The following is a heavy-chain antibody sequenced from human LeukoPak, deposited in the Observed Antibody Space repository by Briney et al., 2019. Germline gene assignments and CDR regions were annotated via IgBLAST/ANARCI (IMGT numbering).Heavy chain of an antibody. V-gene: IGHV4-34*01. J-gene: IGHJ5*02. CDR1: GGSFSGYY. D-gene: IGHD6-6*01. CDR3: ARARPPKYSSSPYNWFDP. CDR2: INHSGST. Sequence: SETLSLNCAVYGGSFSGYYWSWIRQPPGKGLEWIGEINHSGSTNYNPSLKSRVTISVDTSKNQFSLKLSSVTAADTAVYYCARARPPKYSSSPYNWFDPWGQGTLVTVSS.